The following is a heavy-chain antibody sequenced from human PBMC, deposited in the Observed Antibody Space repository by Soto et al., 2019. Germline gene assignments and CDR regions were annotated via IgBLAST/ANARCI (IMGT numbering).Heavy chain of an antibody. CDR1: GFTFSSYS. CDR2: ISSSSSYI. CDR3: AGANSESRFDWDDAFDS. V-gene: IGHV3-21*01. Sequence: GGPLRLSCAASGFTFSSYSMNWVRQAPGKGLEWVSSISSSSSYIYYADSLKGRFTISRDNAKNSLYLQMNSLRAEDTAVYYCAGANSESRFDWDDAFDSWGQGTMVTVSS. J-gene: IGHJ3*02. D-gene: IGHD3-9*01.